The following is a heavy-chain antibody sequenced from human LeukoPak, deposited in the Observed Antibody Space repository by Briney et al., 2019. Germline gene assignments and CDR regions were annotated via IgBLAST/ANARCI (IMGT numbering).Heavy chain of an antibody. J-gene: IGHJ5*02. CDR3: ARGPPREYYYDSSGQGGFDP. CDR1: GGSISSSSYY. V-gene: IGHV4-39*07. Sequence: SETLSLTCTVSGGSISSSSYYWGWIRQPPGKGLEWIGSIYYSGSTYYNPSLKSRVTISVDTSKNQFSLKLPSVTAADTAVYYCARGPPREYYYDSSGQGGFDPWGQGTLVTVSS. CDR2: IYYSGST. D-gene: IGHD3-22*01.